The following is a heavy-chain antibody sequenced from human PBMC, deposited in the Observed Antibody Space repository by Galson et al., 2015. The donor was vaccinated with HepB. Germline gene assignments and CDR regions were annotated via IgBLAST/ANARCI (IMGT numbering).Heavy chain of an antibody. CDR1: GYTFTSYG. V-gene: IGHV1-18*01. CDR3: ARTPWELLGFYYYYYGMDV. D-gene: IGHD1-26*01. CDR2: ISAYNGNT. J-gene: IGHJ6*02. Sequence: SVKVSCKASGYTFTSYGISWVRQAPGQGLEWMGWISAYNGNTNYAQKLQGRVTTTTDTSTSTAYMELRSLRSDDTAVYYCARTPWELLGFYYYYYGMDVWGQGTTVTVSS.